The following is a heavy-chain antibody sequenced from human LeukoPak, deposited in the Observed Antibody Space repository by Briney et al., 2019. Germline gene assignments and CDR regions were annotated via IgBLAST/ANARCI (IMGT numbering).Heavy chain of an antibody. V-gene: IGHV4-39*07. J-gene: IGHJ5*02. D-gene: IGHD1-26*01. CDR1: GGSGDSNYYD. CDR2: ISYTGST. CDR3: ASEGTRWADENWFDP. Sequence: SETLSLTGSGSGGSGDSNYYDWGGIRQPPGKMLEWIGSISYTGSTQYSPSLESRVTVSLDTSKNQFSLQLASVTPADTAVYYCASEGTRWADENWFDPWGQGSLVIVSS.